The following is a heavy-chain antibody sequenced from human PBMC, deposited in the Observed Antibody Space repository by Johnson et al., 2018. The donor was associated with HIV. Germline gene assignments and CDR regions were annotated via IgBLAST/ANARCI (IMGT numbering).Heavy chain of an antibody. CDR2: INWDGTYT. D-gene: IGHD1-26*01. J-gene: IGHJ3*02. V-gene: IGHV3-74*01. CDR1: GFTFSSYW. Sequence: VQLVESGGGLVQPGGSLRLSCAASGFTFSSYWMHWVRQAPGQGLEWVSGINWDGTYTGYVGSVKGRFTISRDNGKNYLYLQMNSLRGEDTALYYCARDTLAWGLLPPIGAFDIWGQGTMVTVSS. CDR3: ARDTLAWGLLPPIGAFDI.